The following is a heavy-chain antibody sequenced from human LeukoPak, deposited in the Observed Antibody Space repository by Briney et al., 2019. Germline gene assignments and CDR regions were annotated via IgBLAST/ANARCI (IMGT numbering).Heavy chain of an antibody. CDR3: AHSQVFSYGSFHDAYDI. V-gene: IGHV2-5*02. D-gene: IGHD5-18*01. J-gene: IGHJ3*02. CDR1: GVSLSTSGVG. Sequence: SGPTLVHPTPTLTLTCSLSGVSLSTSGVGVGWIRQPPGKALEWLALIYWDGDSRYSPSLKSRLTIAKDTSKNQVVLTLTNMDSVDTATYYCAHSQVFSYGSFHDAYDIWGLGMLVTVSS. CDR2: IYWDGDS.